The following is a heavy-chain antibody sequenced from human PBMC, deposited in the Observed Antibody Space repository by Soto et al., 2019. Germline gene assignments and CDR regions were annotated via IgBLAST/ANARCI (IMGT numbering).Heavy chain of an antibody. D-gene: IGHD3-10*01. CDR1: GGSITNYY. V-gene: IGHV4-59*08. CDR2: INYDGYS. Sequence: QVQLQESGPGLVKPSETLSLTCTVSGGSITNYYCSWFRQPPGNGLEWIGYINYDGYSAYNLSIKRRVTLSRYAPETHFSVLLASLTATDTAVYHCARHGFGTQHGLVDHWGRGTTVIVSS. CDR3: ARHGFGTQHGLVDH. J-gene: IGHJ6*02.